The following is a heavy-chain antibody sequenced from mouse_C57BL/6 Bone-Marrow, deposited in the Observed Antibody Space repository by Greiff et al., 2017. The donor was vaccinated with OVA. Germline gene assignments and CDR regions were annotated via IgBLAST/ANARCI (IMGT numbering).Heavy chain of an antibody. Sequence: EVQLQQSGTVLARPGASVKMSCKTSGYTFTSYWMHWVKQRPGQGLEWIGAIYPGNSDTSYNQKFKGKAKLTAVTSASTAYMELSSLTNEDSAVYYCSPHYGNYGDWFAYWGQGTLVTVSA. CDR1: GYTFTSYW. CDR3: SPHYGNYGDWFAY. CDR2: IYPGNSDT. D-gene: IGHD2-1*01. J-gene: IGHJ3*01. V-gene: IGHV1-5*01.